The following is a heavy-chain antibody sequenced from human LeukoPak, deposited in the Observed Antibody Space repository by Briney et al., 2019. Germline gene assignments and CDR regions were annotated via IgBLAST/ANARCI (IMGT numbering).Heavy chain of an antibody. CDR1: GYTFTSYD. CDR3: ARVLTYYDFWSGYPNEGFSDY. D-gene: IGHD3-3*01. Sequence: GASVEVSCKASGYTFTSYDINWVRQATGQGLEWMGWMNPNSGNTGYAQKFQGRVTMTRNTSISTAYMELSSLRSEDTAVYYCARVLTYYDFWSGYPNEGFSDYWGQGTLVTVSS. V-gene: IGHV1-8*01. J-gene: IGHJ4*02. CDR2: MNPNSGNT.